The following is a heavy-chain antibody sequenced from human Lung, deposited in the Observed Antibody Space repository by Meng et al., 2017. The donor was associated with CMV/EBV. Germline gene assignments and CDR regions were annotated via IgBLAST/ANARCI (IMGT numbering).Heavy chain of an antibody. V-gene: IGHV1-69*02. D-gene: IGHD2-2*01. CDR1: GGTFSSYT. CDR2: IIPILGIA. Sequence: SVKVSXKASGGTFSSYTISWVRQAPGQGLEWMGRIIPILGIANYAQKFQGRVTITADKSTSTAYMELSSLRSEDTAVYYCAINIVVVPAADFHYYYYGMDVWGQGTTVTVSS. CDR3: AINIVVVPAADFHYYYYGMDV. J-gene: IGHJ6*02.